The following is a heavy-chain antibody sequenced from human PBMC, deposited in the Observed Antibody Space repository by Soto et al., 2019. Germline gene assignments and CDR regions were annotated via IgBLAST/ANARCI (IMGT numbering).Heavy chain of an antibody. J-gene: IGHJ5*02. V-gene: IGHV4-34*01. CDR3: ARGGYSSGYGWFDP. CDR1: GGSFSGLY. Sequence: QVQLQQWGAGLLKSSETLSLTCAVYGGSFSGLYWSWIRQFPWKGLEWIGEIYESVSTHYNPSLKTRVTTSVDTSKNPFSLRLISVTAADTAVYYCARGGYSSGYGWFDPGGQETLVTVPS. CDR2: IYESVST. D-gene: IGHD6-25*01.